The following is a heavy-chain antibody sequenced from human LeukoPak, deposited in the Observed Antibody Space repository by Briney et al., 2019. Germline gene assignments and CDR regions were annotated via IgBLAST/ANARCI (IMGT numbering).Heavy chain of an antibody. CDR1: GYTFTGYY. CDR2: INPNGGGT. V-gene: IGHV1-2*02. J-gene: IGHJ4*02. CDR3: AQRSYSSGWYL. Sequence: ASVKVSCKASGYTFTGYYMHWVRRAPGQGLEWMGWINPNGGGTNYAQKFQGRVTMTRDTSISTAYMELSRLRSDDTAVYYCAQRSYSSGWYLGGQGTLVTVSS. D-gene: IGHD6-19*01.